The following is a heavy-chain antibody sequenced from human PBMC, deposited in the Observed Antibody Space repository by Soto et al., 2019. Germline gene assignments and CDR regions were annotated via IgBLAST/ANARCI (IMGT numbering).Heavy chain of an antibody. CDR1: GGSINSRSDY. J-gene: IGHJ5*02. CDR2: IYYSGST. CDR3: ARRQDHYGSGEEYNWFDP. V-gene: IGHV4-39*01. D-gene: IGHD3-10*01. Sequence: SETMDLTCTVSGGSINSRSDYWGWIRQPPGKGLEWIGSIYYSGSTYYNPSLKSRVTVSVDTSKNQFSLKLSSVTAADTAVYYCARRQDHYGSGEEYNWFDPWGQGTLVTVS.